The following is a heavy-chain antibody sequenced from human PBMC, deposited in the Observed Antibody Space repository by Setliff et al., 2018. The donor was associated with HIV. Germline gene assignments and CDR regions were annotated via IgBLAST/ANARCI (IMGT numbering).Heavy chain of an antibody. CDR3: ARDNDYSSHYSWFDF. V-gene: IGHV3-23*01. D-gene: IGHD2-2*01. CDR2: ITSSGGST. J-gene: IGHJ5*01. Sequence: GGSLRLSCAASGFTFSTYAMSWVRQAPGKGLEWVSAITSSGGSTYYADSVKARFTISRDNSKNTLYLQMNSLRAEDTAVYYCARDNDYSSHYSWFDFWGQGTLVTVSS. CDR1: GFTFSTYA.